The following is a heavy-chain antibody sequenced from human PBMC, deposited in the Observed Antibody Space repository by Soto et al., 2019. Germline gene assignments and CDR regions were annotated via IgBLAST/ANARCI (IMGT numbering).Heavy chain of an antibody. CDR1: GFTFGDYA. Sequence: LRLSCAASGFTFGDYAMQWVRQAPGKGLEWVSAISWNSGSIDYADSVKGRFTTSRDNAKNSLYLQMNSLRAEDTALYYCAKSHTTSGWYVTTDYWGQGTRVTVSS. CDR3: AKSHTTSGWYVTTDY. V-gene: IGHV3-9*01. CDR2: ISWNSGSI. D-gene: IGHD6-19*01. J-gene: IGHJ4*02.